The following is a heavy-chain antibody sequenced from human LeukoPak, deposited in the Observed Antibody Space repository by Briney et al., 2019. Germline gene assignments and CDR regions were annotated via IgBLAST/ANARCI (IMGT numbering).Heavy chain of an antibody. CDR1: GFTFSSYG. Sequence: PGGSLRLSCAASGFTFSSYGMHWVRQAPGKGLEWVAVIWYDGSNKYYADSVKGRFTISRDNAKNSLSLQMNSLRAEDTAVYFCARDYDWAFDYWGQGILVTVAS. J-gene: IGHJ4*02. CDR3: ARDYDWAFDY. V-gene: IGHV3-33*01. CDR2: IWYDGSNK. D-gene: IGHD3-16*01.